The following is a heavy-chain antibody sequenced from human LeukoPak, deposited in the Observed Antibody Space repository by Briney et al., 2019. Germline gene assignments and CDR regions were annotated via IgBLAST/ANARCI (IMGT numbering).Heavy chain of an antibody. D-gene: IGHD6-13*01. CDR2: INHSGST. CDR3: AQIAAAGLSRSHFDY. Sequence: PSETLSLTCAVYGGSFSGYYWSWIRQPPGKGLEWIGEINHSGSTNYNPSLKSRVTMSVDTSKNQFSLKLSSVTAADTAVYYCAQIAAAGLSRSHFDYWGQGTLVTVSS. J-gene: IGHJ4*02. V-gene: IGHV4-34*01. CDR1: GGSFSGYY.